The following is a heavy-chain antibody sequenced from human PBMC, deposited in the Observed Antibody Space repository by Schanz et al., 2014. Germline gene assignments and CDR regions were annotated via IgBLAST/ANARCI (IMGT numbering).Heavy chain of an antibody. J-gene: IGHJ4*02. Sequence: QLQLQESGSGLVKPSQTLSLTCGVSGGSISSGGSSWNWIRLPPGKGLEWIGYIYHSGSTYYNPSLKSRVTISVDRSKNQFSLILNSVTAADTAVYYCASSGAGYSSSWDFDYWGRGTLVTVSS. CDR1: GGSISSGGSS. CDR2: IYHSGST. CDR3: ASSGAGYSSSWDFDY. D-gene: IGHD6-13*01. V-gene: IGHV4-30-2*01.